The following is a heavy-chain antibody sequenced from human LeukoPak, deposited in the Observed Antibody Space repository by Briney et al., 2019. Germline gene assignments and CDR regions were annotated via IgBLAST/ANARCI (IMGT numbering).Heavy chain of an antibody. CDR2: IYSGGST. D-gene: IGHD5-18*01. V-gene: IGHV3-53*01. J-gene: IGHJ4*02. Sequence: GGSLRLSCAASGFTVSSNYMSWVRQAPGKGLEWVSVIYSGGSTYYADSVKGRFTISRDNAKNSLYLQMNSLRAEDTAVYYCASEYSYGSLYYWGQGTLVTVSS. CDR3: ASEYSYGSLYY. CDR1: GFTVSSNY.